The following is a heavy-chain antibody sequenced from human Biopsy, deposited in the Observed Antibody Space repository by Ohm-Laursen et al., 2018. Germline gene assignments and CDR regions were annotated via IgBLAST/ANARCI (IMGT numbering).Heavy chain of an antibody. Sequence: TLSLTCTVTDGSISNIINYWGWIRQPLGKGLEWLGSIYYTGITAYNPSLKSRVTISVDTSNNQFSLKLSSLTAADTAVYYCARHSFGSGRDFWGQGTLVTVSS. V-gene: IGHV4-39*01. CDR2: IYYTGIT. D-gene: IGHD3-10*01. CDR1: DGSISNIINY. J-gene: IGHJ4*02. CDR3: ARHSFGSGRDF.